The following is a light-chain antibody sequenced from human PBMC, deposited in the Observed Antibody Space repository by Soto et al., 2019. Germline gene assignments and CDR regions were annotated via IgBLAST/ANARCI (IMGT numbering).Light chain of an antibody. J-gene: IGLJ2*01. V-gene: IGLV2-14*01. Sequence: QSALTQPASVSGSPGQSITISCTGTSSDIGNYDFVSWYQQVPGTAPKAMIYEVSSRPSGVSNRFSGSKSGNTASLTISGLQAEDEAYYYCSSYTTSTSFILFGGGTKPTVL. CDR2: EVS. CDR3: SSYTTSTSFIL. CDR1: SSDIGNYDF.